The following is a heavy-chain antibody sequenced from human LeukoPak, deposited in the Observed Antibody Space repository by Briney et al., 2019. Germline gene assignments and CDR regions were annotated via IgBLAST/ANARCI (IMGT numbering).Heavy chain of an antibody. Sequence: GGSLRLSCAASGFTFSSYWMNWVRQAPGKGLEWVANINQDESEKYYVDSVKGRFTISRDNAKNSLYLQMNSLRAEDTAVYYCARGRDGYNLVDAFDIWGQGIMVTVSS. J-gene: IGHJ3*02. CDR2: INQDESEK. CDR3: ARGRDGYNLVDAFDI. CDR1: GFTFSSYW. V-gene: IGHV3-7*01. D-gene: IGHD5-24*01.